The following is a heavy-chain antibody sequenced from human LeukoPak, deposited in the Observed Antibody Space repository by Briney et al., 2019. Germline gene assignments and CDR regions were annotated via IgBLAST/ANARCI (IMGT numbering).Heavy chain of an antibody. CDR1: GVTITKNY. D-gene: IGHD6-19*01. CDR3: ARDFAQAGYFDY. J-gene: IGHJ4*02. CDR2: IFTDGST. Sequence: GGSLTLSCAASGVTITKNYMTWVRQAAGKGLEWASVIFTDGSTHYADSVKGRFIISRDNSKNTVSLQMDSLTMDDSGVYYCARDFAQAGYFDYWGLGTLVIVSS. V-gene: IGHV3-53*01.